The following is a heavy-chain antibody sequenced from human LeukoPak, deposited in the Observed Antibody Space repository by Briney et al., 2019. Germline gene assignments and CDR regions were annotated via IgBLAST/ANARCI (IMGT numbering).Heavy chain of an antibody. V-gene: IGHV3-30*02. Sequence: SGGSLRLSCAASGFTFSSYGMRWVRQAPGKGLEWVAFIRYDGSNKYYADSVKGRFTISRDNSKNTLYLQMNSLRAEDTAVYYCAKAPYCSSTSCQNFDYWGQGTLVTVSS. CDR2: IRYDGSNK. CDR1: GFTFSSYG. CDR3: AKAPYCSSTSCQNFDY. J-gene: IGHJ4*02. D-gene: IGHD2-2*01.